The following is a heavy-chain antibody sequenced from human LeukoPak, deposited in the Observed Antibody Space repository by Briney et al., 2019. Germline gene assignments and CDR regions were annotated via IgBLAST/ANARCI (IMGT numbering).Heavy chain of an antibody. Sequence: PGGSLRLPCAASGFTFSSYWMSWVRQAPGKGLEWVANIKQDGSEKYYVDSVKGRFTISRDNAKNSLYLQMNSLRAEDTAVYYCARHKKRYYFDYWAQGTLVTVSS. CDR1: GFTFSSYW. V-gene: IGHV3-7*01. CDR3: ARHKKRYYFDY. CDR2: IKQDGSEK. J-gene: IGHJ4*02.